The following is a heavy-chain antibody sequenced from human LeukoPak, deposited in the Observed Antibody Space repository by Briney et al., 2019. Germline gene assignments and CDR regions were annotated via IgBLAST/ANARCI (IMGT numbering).Heavy chain of an antibody. D-gene: IGHD3-16*01. J-gene: IGHJ5*02. V-gene: IGHV3-49*03. CDR2: VRTKTHGGAP. CDR1: GVTFSDCA. CDR3: ARVNFRDYRGYTWFEP. Sequence: GGSLRLSCTGSGVTFSDCAVTWFRQTPGKGLEWVGFVRTKTHGGAPETAASVRGRFNVSRDDSAGIAYLQMTSLRTEDTAMYYCARVNFRDYRGYTWFEPWGQGTLVTVSS.